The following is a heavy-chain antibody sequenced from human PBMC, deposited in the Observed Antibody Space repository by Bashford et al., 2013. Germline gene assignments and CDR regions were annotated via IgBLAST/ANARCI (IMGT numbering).Heavy chain of an antibody. J-gene: IGHJ6*02. D-gene: IGHD3-22*01. CDR2: INPSGGST. CDR1: GYTFTSYY. V-gene: IGHV1-46*01. Sequence: ASVKVSCKASGYTFTSYYMHWVRQAPGQGLEWMGIINPSGGSTSYAQKFQGRVTMTRDTSTSTVYMELSSLRSEDTAVYYCARGGLLLPRWSDYYGMDVWGQGTTVTVSS. CDR3: ARGGLLLPRWSDYYGMDV.